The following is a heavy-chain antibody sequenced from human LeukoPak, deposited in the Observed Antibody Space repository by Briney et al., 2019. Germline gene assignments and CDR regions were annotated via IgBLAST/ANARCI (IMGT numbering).Heavy chain of an antibody. D-gene: IGHD1-26*01. V-gene: IGHV4-34*01. CDR3: ARRVGGGSQEGAFDI. J-gene: IGHJ3*02. Sequence: SETLSLTCAVYGGSFSGYYWSWIRQPPGKGLEWIGEINHSGSTNYNPSLKSRVTISVDTSKNQFSLKLSSVTAADTAVYYCARRVGGGSQEGAFDIWGQGTMVTVSS. CDR2: INHSGST. CDR1: GGSFSGYY.